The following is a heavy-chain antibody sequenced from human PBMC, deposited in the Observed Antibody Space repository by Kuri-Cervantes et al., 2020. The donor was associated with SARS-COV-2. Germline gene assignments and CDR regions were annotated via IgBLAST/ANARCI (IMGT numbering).Heavy chain of an antibody. CDR1: GFTFNNYA. Sequence: GGSLRLSCAASGFTFNNYAMSWVRQAPGKGLEWVSAISGSGGSTYYADSVKGRFTISRDNSKNTLYLQMNSLRAEDTAVYYCAKVGSWYPDYWGQGTLVTVSS. J-gene: IGHJ4*02. D-gene: IGHD6-13*01. CDR2: ISGSGGST. V-gene: IGHV3-23*01. CDR3: AKVGSWYPDY.